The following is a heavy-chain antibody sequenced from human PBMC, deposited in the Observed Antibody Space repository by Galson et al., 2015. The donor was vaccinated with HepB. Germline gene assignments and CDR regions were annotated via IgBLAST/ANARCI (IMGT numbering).Heavy chain of an antibody. CDR3: ARDVRQLVGSWFDY. Sequence: SVKVSCKASGGTFSSYAISWVRQAPGQGLEWMGGIIPIFGTANYAQKFQGRVTITADESTSTAYMELSSLRSEDTAVYYCARDVRQLVGSWFDYWGQGTLVTVSS. D-gene: IGHD6-6*01. CDR2: IIPIFGTA. V-gene: IGHV1-69*13. CDR1: GGTFSSYA. J-gene: IGHJ4*02.